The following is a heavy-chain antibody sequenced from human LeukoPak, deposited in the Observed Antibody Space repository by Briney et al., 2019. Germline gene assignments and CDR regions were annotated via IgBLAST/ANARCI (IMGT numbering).Heavy chain of an antibody. V-gene: IGHV4-61*01. CDR2: IYYSGST. J-gene: IGHJ4*02. D-gene: IGHD1-1*01. Sequence: PETLSLTCTVSGGSVSSGSYYWSWIRQPPGKGLEWIGYIYYSGSTNYNPSLKSRVTISVDTSKNQFSLKLSSVTAADTAVYYCARLFTGCDYWGQGTLVTVSS. CDR1: GGSVSSGSYY. CDR3: ARLFTGCDY.